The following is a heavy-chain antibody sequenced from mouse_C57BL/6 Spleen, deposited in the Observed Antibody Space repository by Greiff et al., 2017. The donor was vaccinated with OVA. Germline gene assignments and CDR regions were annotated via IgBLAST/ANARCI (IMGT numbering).Heavy chain of an antibody. J-gene: IGHJ4*01. CDR3: ARTVGRGAMDY. D-gene: IGHD4-1*01. Sequence: EVQLQQSGPELVKPGASVKIPCKASGYTFTDYNMDWVKQSHGKSLEWIGDINPNNGGTIYTQKFKGKATLTVDKSSSTAYMELRSLTAEDTAVYYCARTVGRGAMDYWGQGTSVTVSS. V-gene: IGHV1-18*01. CDR2: INPNNGGT. CDR1: GYTFTDYN.